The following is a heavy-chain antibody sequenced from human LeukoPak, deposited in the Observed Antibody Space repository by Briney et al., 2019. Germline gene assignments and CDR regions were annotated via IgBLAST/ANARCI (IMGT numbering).Heavy chain of an antibody. CDR3: ARVGGSYYAFDI. J-gene: IGHJ3*02. CDR2: IYHSGST. D-gene: IGHD1-26*01. CDR1: GYSISSGYY. V-gene: IGHV4-38-2*02. Sequence: SETLSLTCTVSGYSISSGYYWGWIRQPPGKGLDCIGSIYHSGSTYYNPSLKSRVTISVDTSKNQFSLKLSSVTAADTAVYYCARVGGSYYAFDIWGQGTMVAVSS.